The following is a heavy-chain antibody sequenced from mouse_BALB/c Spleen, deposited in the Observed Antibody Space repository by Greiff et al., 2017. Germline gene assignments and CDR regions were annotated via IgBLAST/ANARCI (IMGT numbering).Heavy chain of an antibody. Sequence: EVKLMESGGGLVQPGGSLRLSCATSGFTFSDFYMEWVRQPPGKRLEWIAASRNKANDYTTEYSASVKGRFIVSRDTSQSILYLQMNALRPEDTAIYYCARDAGDGYPFAYWGQGTLVTVSA. CDR3: ARDAGDGYPFAY. CDR1: GFTFSDFY. CDR2: SRNKANDYTT. V-gene: IGHV7-1*02. J-gene: IGHJ3*01. D-gene: IGHD2-3*01.